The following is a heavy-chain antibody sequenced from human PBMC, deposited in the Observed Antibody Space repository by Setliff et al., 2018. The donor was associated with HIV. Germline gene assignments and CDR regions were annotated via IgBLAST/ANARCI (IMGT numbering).Heavy chain of an antibody. J-gene: IGHJ4*02. V-gene: IGHV3-21*04. CDR2: IDSSSTFI. D-gene: IGHD5-12*01. CDR1: GFSFSTYW. CDR3: APIRDGYNYFFDH. Sequence: GGSLRLSCVASGFSFSTYWMSWVRQAPGKGLEWVSSIDSSSTFIYYADSVEGRFTISRDNAKNSLYLQMTDLRAEDTAIYYCAPIRDGYNYFFDHWGQGTLVTVSS.